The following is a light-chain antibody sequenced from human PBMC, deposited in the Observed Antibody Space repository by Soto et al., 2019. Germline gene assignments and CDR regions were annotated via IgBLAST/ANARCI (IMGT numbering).Light chain of an antibody. Sequence: QSALTQPASVSGSPGQSITISCTGTSSDVGGYNFVSWYQHHPGKAPKLMIYDVSNRPSGVSNRFSGSKSGNTASLTISGLQAEDEADYYCSSYLARRTSVAFGGGTKVTVL. V-gene: IGLV2-14*03. CDR3: SSYLARRTSVA. CDR2: DVS. CDR1: SSDVGGYNF. J-gene: IGLJ2*01.